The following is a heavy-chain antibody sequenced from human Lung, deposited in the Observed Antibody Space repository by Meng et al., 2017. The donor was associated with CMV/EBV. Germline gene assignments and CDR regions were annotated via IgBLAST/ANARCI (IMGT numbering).Heavy chain of an antibody. CDR3: ARVGAYCGGDCYHPR. CDR2: IYHSGST. Sequence: GALTVAGPGLGKPAGTLAPTCAGFGGSLSSRNWWSWVRQPPGKGLEWIGEIYHSGSTNYNPSLKSRVTISVDESKNQFSLRLSSVTAADTAVYYCARVGAYCGGDCYHPRWGQGTLVTVSS. J-gene: IGHJ4*02. V-gene: IGHV4-4*02. CDR1: GGSLSSRNW. D-gene: IGHD2-21*02.